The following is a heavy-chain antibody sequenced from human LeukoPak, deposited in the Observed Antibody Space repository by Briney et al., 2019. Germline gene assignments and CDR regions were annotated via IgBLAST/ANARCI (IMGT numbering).Heavy chain of an antibody. CDR2: INSGGGGA. CDR3: ARDVPHNWFDT. V-gene: IGHV3-74*01. J-gene: IGHJ5*02. CDR1: GITFGNNW. Sequence: GGSLRLSCAASGITFGNNWMHWVRQGPGKGLVWISRINSGGGGAIYSDSVKGRFTVSRDNAKNTLYLQMNSLRAEDTAVYYCARDVPHNWFDTWGQGTLVTVSS.